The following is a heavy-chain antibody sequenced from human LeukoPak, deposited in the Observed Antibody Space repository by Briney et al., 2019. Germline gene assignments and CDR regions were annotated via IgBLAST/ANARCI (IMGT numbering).Heavy chain of an antibody. CDR2: INYSGST. J-gene: IGHJ3*02. CDR3: ARGIAAASERALDI. V-gene: IGHV4-59*12. D-gene: IGHD6-13*01. Sequence: SETLSLTCTVSGGSISSFYWTWIRQPPGKGLEWIGYINYSGSTNYNPSLKSRLSISVDTSKNQFSLRLTSVTAADTAVYYCARGIAAASERALDIWGQGTTVTVSS. CDR1: GGSISSFY.